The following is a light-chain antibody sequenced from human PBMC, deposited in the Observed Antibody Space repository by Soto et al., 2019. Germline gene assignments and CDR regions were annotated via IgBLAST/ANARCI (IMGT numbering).Light chain of an antibody. J-gene: IGLJ1*01. Sequence: QSVLTQPASVSGCPGQSIAISCTGTSSDVGSHNHVSWYQQYPGKAPKLIIYEVSNRPSGVSARLSGSKFGSTASLTISGLQAEDEAEYYCNSLSAAGSSYVFGPGTKVTVL. V-gene: IGLV2-14*01. CDR1: SSDVGSHNH. CDR2: EVS. CDR3: NSLSAAGSSYV.